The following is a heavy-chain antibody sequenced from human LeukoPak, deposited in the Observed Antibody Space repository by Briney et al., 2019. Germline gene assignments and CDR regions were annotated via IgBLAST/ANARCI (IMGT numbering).Heavy chain of an antibody. CDR2: KYYSGNT. CDR1: GGFVSTYY. Sequence: AETLSLTCNVSGGFVSTYYWSWIRQSPGKGLEWIGYKYYSGNTNYNPSLKSRVTISVDTSKNQFSLKLSSVTAAVTAVYYCARDYYSSSGPYDAFDIWGQGTMVTVSS. CDR3: ARDYYSSSGPYDAFDI. D-gene: IGHD6-6*01. V-gene: IGHV4-59*02. J-gene: IGHJ3*02.